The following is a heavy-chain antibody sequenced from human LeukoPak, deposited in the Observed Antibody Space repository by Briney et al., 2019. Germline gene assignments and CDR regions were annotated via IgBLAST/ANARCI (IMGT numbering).Heavy chain of an antibody. CDR3: AKCPDYDPSGFYFDY. D-gene: IGHD3-22*01. CDR1: GLTFTNFA. CDR2: ITGDGGRA. Sequence: RGSLRLSCAASGLTFTNFAMNWVRQAPGKRLEWVSSITGDGGRAYYADSVKGRVTISRDNSMNTLHLQMNSQRAEDNAVYYCAKCPDYDPSGFYFDYWGQGALVTVSS. J-gene: IGHJ4*02. V-gene: IGHV3-23*01.